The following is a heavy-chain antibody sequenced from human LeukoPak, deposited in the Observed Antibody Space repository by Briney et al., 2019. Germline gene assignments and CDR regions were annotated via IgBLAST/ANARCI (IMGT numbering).Heavy chain of an antibody. Sequence: PGGSLRLSCAASGFTFSSYGMHWVRQAPGKGLEWVAVILYDGSNKYYADSVKGRFTISRDNSENTLYLQMNSLRAEDTAVYYCARDLRRGYSYGYGDYWGRGTLVTVSS. CDR1: GFTFSSYG. V-gene: IGHV3-33*05. J-gene: IGHJ4*02. CDR2: ILYDGSNK. D-gene: IGHD5-18*01. CDR3: ARDLRRGYSYGYGDY.